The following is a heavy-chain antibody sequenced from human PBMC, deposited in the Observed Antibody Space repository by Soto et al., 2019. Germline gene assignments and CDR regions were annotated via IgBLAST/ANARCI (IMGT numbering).Heavy chain of an antibody. J-gene: IGHJ4*02. V-gene: IGHV3-23*01. CDR2: ISGSGGST. D-gene: IGHD2-8*01. CDR1: GFTFSSYA. CDR3: AKELAGYCTNGVCYSLDY. Sequence: EVQLLESGGGLVQPGGSLRLSCAASGFTFSSYAMSWVRQAPGKGLEWVSGISGSGGSTYYADSVKGRFTISRDNSKNTLYLQMNSLRDEDTAVYYCAKELAGYCTNGVCYSLDYWGQGTLVTVSS.